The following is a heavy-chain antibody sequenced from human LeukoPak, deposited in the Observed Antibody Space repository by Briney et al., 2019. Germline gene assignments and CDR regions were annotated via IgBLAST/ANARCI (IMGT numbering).Heavy chain of an antibody. CDR3: ARSRSSSWFLFDY. J-gene: IGHJ4*02. CDR1: GASISSYY. Sequence: SETLSLTCTVSGASISSYYWSWIRQPPGKGLEWIGYIYYSGSTNYNPSLKGRVTISVDTSKNQFSLKLNSVTAADTAVYYCARSRSSSWFLFDYWGQGTLVTVSS. V-gene: IGHV4-59*01. D-gene: IGHD6-13*01. CDR2: IYYSGST.